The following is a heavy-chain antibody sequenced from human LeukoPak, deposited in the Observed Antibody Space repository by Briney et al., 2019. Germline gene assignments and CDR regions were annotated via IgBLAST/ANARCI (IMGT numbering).Heavy chain of an antibody. V-gene: IGHV3-30*19. CDR3: ASAITLAVGYC. Sequence: GGSLRLSCAASGFTFSSYGMHWVRQAPGKGLEWVSVISYDGSNKYYADSVKGRFTISRDNSKNTLYLQMYSLRTEDTAIYYCASAITLAVGYCWGQGTLVTVSS. D-gene: IGHD3-22*01. CDR2: ISYDGSNK. CDR1: GFTFSSYG. J-gene: IGHJ4*02.